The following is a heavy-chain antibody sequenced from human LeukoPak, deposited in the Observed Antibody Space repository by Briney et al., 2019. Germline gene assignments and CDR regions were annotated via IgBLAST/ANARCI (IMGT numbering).Heavy chain of an antibody. Sequence: ASVKVSCKASGYTFTGYYMHWVRQAPGQGLEWTGWINPNSGGTNYAQKFQGRATMTRDTSISTAYMELSRLRSDDTAVYYCARALFDDAFDIWGQGTMVTVSS. J-gene: IGHJ3*02. CDR1: GYTFTGYY. CDR2: INPNSGGT. CDR3: ARALFDDAFDI. V-gene: IGHV1-2*02. D-gene: IGHD2-21*01.